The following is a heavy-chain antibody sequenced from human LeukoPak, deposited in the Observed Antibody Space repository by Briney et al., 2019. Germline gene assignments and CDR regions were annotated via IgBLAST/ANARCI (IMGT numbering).Heavy chain of an antibody. V-gene: IGHV3-66*03. Sequence: PGGYLRLSCTVSGFTVSSNSMSWVRQAPGKGLEWVSFIYSDNTHYADSVKGRFTISRDNSKNTLYLQMNSLRAEDTAVYYCARGFVLEWLSSEPYYYYYMDVWGKGTTVTVSS. J-gene: IGHJ6*03. CDR3: ARGFVLEWLSSEPYYYYYMDV. CDR1: GFTVSSNS. CDR2: IYSDNT. D-gene: IGHD3-3*01.